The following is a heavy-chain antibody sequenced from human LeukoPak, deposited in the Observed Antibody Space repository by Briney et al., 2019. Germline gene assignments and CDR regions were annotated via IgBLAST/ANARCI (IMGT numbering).Heavy chain of an antibody. CDR2: ISGSGGST. CDR3: AKDSAAAGTFDY. CDR1: GFTFSSYA. D-gene: IGHD6-13*01. Sequence: QPGGSLRLPCAASGFTFSSYAMSWVRQAPGKGLEWVSAISGSGGSTYYADSVKGRFTISRDNSKNTLYLQMNSLRAEDTAVYYCAKDSAAAGTFDYWGQGTLVTVSS. J-gene: IGHJ4*02. V-gene: IGHV3-23*01.